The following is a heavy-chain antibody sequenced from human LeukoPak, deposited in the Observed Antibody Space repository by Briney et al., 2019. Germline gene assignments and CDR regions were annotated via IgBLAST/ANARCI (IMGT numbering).Heavy chain of an antibody. V-gene: IGHV3-23*01. Sequence: PGGSLRLSCAASGFTFSSYAMSWVRQAPGKGLEWVSAISGSGGSTYYADSVKGRFTISRDNSKNTVYLQMNSLRAEDTAIYYCARDRENYYDSSGSSFQHWGQGTLVTVSS. D-gene: IGHD3-22*01. CDR2: ISGSGGST. CDR3: ARDRENYYDSSGSSFQH. J-gene: IGHJ1*01. CDR1: GFTFSSYA.